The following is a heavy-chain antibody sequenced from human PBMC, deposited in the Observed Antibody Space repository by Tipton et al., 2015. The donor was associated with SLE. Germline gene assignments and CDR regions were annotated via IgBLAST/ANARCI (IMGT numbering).Heavy chain of an antibody. CDR1: GGPISSHF. CDR3: ARGKGWFDP. CDR2: FDHSGTT. J-gene: IGHJ5*02. Sequence: TLSLTCSVSGGPISSHFWSWIRQPPGKGLEWIGYFDHSGTTNYNPSLKSRVTISADTSKDEFALKLSSVTAADTAVYYCARGKGWFDPWGQGTLVTVSS. V-gene: IGHV4-59*11.